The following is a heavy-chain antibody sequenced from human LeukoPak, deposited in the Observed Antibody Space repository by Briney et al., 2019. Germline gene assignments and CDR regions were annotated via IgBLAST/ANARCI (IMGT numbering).Heavy chain of an antibody. J-gene: IGHJ4*02. CDR1: GYTFTGYY. Sequence: ASVKVSCKASGYTFTGYYMHWVRQAPGQGLEWMGWINPNSGGTNYAQKFQGRVTMTEDTSTDTAYMELSSLRSEDTAVYYCARPWSGGPFDYWGQGTLVTVSS. CDR2: INPNSGGT. D-gene: IGHD3-3*01. V-gene: IGHV1-2*02. CDR3: ARPWSGGPFDY.